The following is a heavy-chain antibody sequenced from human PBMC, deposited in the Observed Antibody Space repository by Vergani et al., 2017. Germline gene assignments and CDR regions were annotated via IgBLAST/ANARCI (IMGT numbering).Heavy chain of an antibody. D-gene: IGHD3-22*01. Sequence: VQLLQSGGGVIQPGGSVRLSCAASGFTFTGYYMHWVRQAPGQGLEWMGWINPNSGGTNYAQKFQGRVTMTRDTSISTAYMELSRLRSDDTAVYYCARGQTYYDSSAPWGNWFDPWGQGTLVTVSS. CDR2: INPNSGGT. CDR3: ARGQTYYDSSAPWGNWFDP. J-gene: IGHJ5*02. V-gene: IGHV1-2*02. CDR1: GFTFTGYY.